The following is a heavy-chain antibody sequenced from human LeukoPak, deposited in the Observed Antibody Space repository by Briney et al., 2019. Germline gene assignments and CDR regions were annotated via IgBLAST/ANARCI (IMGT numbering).Heavy chain of an antibody. J-gene: IGHJ5*02. V-gene: IGHV4-59*01. CDR1: GGSISSYY. CDR3: ARVAWYYYDSSGYSNWFDP. Sequence: KPSETLSLTCTVSGGSISSYYWSWIRQPPGKGLEWIGYIYYSGSTNYNPSLKSRVTISVDPWKNQFSLKLTSVTAADTAVYYCARVAWYYYDSSGYSNWFDPWGQGTLVTVSS. CDR2: IYYSGST. D-gene: IGHD3-22*01.